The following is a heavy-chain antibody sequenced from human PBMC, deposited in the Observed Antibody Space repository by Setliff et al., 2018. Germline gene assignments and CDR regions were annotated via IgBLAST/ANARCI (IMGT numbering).Heavy chain of an antibody. J-gene: IGHJ4*02. D-gene: IGHD3-10*01. CDR1: GESIRSNNW. Sequence: SETLSLTCTVSGESIRSNNWWNWVRQPPGKGQEWIGDIYQSGTTNYNPSLKSRVTISADTSKNQFSLKLKSVTAADTAVYYCARAPGRNIRGDYWGQGALVTVSS. CDR2: IYQSGTT. CDR3: ARAPGRNIRGDY. V-gene: IGHV4-4*02.